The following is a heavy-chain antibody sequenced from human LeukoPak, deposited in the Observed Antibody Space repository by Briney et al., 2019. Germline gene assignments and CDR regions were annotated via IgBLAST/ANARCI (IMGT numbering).Heavy chain of an antibody. Sequence: VASVKVSCKASGGTFSSYAISWVRQAPGQGLEWMGGIIPIFGTANYAQKFQGRVTITADESTSTAYMELSSLRSEDTAVYHCARAQLVCSSTSCYPSYYYYYYMDVWGKGTTVTVSS. CDR1: GGTFSSYA. V-gene: IGHV1-69*13. D-gene: IGHD2-2*01. CDR2: IIPIFGTA. J-gene: IGHJ6*03. CDR3: ARAQLVCSSTSCYPSYYYYYYMDV.